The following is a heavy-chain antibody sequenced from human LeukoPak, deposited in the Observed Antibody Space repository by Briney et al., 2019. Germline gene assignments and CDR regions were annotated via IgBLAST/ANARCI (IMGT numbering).Heavy chain of an antibody. D-gene: IGHD3-10*01. V-gene: IGHV1-24*01. CDR2: FDPEDGET. J-gene: IGHJ6*02. CDR1: GYTLTELS. Sequence: ASVKVSCKVSGYTLTELSMHWVRQAPGKGLEWMGGFDPEDGETIYAQKFQGRVTMTEDTSTDTAYMKLSSLRPEDTAVYYCATVGGSTGGGSEYYYYYHGMDVWGQGTTVTVSS. CDR3: ATVGGSTGGGSEYYYYYHGMDV.